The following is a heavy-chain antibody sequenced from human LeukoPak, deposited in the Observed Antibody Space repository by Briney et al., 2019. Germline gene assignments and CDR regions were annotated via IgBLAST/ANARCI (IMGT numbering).Heavy chain of an antibody. Sequence: SETLSLTCTVSGGSISSSSYYWGWIRQPPGKGLEWIGSIYYSGSTYYNPSLKSRVTISVDTSKNQFSLKLSSVTAADTAVYYCARQNYDFWGGYYTVPYNWGQGTLVTVSS. CDR2: IYYSGST. CDR1: GGSISSSSYY. D-gene: IGHD3-3*01. CDR3: ARQNYDFWGGYYTVPYN. V-gene: IGHV4-39*01. J-gene: IGHJ4*02.